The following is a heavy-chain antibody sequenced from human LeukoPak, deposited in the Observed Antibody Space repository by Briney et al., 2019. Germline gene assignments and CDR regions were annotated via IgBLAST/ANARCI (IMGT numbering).Heavy chain of an antibody. V-gene: IGHV1-8*02. J-gene: IGHJ4*02. Sequence: ASVKVSCKASGYTFTSYDINWVRQVTGQGLEWMGWMNPNSGDTGYAQKFQGRGNMTRNTSISTAYMELSSLRSDDTAVYYCARGVPRYCRSPGRASPGICGVYWGQGTLVTVSS. D-gene: IGHD2-2*01. CDR2: MNPNSGDT. CDR3: ARGVPRYCRSPGRASPGICGVY. CDR1: GYTFTSYD.